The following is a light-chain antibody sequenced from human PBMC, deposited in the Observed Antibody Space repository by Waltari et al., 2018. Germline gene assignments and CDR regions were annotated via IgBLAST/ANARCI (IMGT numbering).Light chain of an antibody. CDR3: ASWDDSLNGPV. J-gene: IGLJ3*02. V-gene: IGLV1-44*01. CDR2: RNN. CDR1: RSNIGTNT. Sequence: QSVLTQPPSASGTPGQRVTISCSGSRSNIGTNTVNWYQQLPGAAPKVLIYRNNQRPSGVPDRFSGSKSVTSASLAISGLQSEDEAAYFCASWDDSLNGPVFGGGTTLTDL.